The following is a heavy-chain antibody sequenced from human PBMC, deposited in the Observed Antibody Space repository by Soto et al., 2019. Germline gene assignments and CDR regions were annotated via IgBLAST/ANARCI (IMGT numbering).Heavy chain of an antibody. CDR2: IYHSGST. J-gene: IGHJ2*01. D-gene: IGHD5-12*01. CDR3: ARTRGYSGYDLKGYFDL. V-gene: IGHV4-30-2*01. Sequence: SETLSLTCAVSGGSISSGGYSWSWIRQPPGKGLEWIGYIYHSGSTYYNPSLKSRVTISVDRSKNQFSLKLSSVTAADTAVYYCARTRGYSGYDLKGYFDLWGRGTLVTVSS. CDR1: GGSISSGGYS.